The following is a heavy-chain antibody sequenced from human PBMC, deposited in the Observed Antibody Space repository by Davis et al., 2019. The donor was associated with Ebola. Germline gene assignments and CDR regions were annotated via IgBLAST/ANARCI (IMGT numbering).Heavy chain of an antibody. CDR2: ISGSGGST. Sequence: PGGSLRLSCAASGFTFSSYAMSWVRQAPGKGLEWVSAISGSGGSTYYADSVKGRFTISRDNSKNTLYLQMNSLRAEDTAVYYCARDAPLWGRLYDYVWGSYGMDVWGQGTTVTVSS. CDR1: GFTFSSYA. CDR3: ARDAPLWGRLYDYVWGSYGMDV. D-gene: IGHD3-16*01. J-gene: IGHJ6*02. V-gene: IGHV3-23*01.